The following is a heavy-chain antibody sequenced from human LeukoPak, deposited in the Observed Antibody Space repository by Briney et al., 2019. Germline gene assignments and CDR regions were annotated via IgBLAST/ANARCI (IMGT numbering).Heavy chain of an antibody. J-gene: IGHJ4*02. D-gene: IGHD3-22*01. CDR3: ARAGPTYYYDSSGYSRGHFDY. Sequence: KPSETLSLTCTVSGGSISSYYWSWIRQPPGKGLEWIGYIYYSGSTNYNPSLKSRVTISVDTSKNQFSLKLSSVTAADTAVYYCARAGPTYYYDSSGYSRGHFDYWGQGTLVTVSS. V-gene: IGHV4-59*01. CDR1: GGSISSYY. CDR2: IYYSGST.